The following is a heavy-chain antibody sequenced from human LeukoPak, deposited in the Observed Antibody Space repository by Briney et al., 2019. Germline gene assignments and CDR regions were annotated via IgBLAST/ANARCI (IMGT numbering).Heavy chain of an antibody. V-gene: IGHV4-28*01. Sequence: PSETLSLTGAVSGYSISSNSWWAWIRQPPGEGLEWIGYIYYSGSTYYNPYNPSLTSRVTMSVDTSKNQFSLKLDSVTEIDTAMYYCARNQAVAANRGAFDIWGQGTMVTVSS. CDR2: IYYSGST. D-gene: IGHD6-19*01. CDR1: GYSISSNSW. J-gene: IGHJ3*02. CDR3: ARNQAVAANRGAFDI.